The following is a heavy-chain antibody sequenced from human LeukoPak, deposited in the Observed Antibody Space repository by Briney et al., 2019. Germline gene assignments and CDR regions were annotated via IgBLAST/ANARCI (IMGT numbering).Heavy chain of an antibody. Sequence: PSETLSLTCTVSGGSISSYYWSWIRQPPGKGLEWIGYIYYSGSTNYNPSLKSRVTISVDTSKNQFSLKLSSVTAADTAVYYCARVTGYSSRVLDYWGQGTPVTVSS. V-gene: IGHV4-59*01. CDR3: ARVTGYSSRVLDY. J-gene: IGHJ4*02. CDR1: GGSISSYY. CDR2: IYYSGST. D-gene: IGHD6-13*01.